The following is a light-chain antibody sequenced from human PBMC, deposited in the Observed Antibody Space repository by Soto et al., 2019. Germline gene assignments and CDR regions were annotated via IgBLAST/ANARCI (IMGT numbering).Light chain of an antibody. CDR3: KQFNSYPIT. Sequence: DIQMTQSPSTLSASVGDRVTITCRASQSISSWLAWYQQKPGKAPKLLIYDAYSLESGVPSRFSGSGSGTEFTLTIGGLQPDDFATYYCKQFNSYPITFGQGTRLEIK. CDR1: QSISSW. V-gene: IGKV1-5*01. CDR2: DAY. J-gene: IGKJ5*01.